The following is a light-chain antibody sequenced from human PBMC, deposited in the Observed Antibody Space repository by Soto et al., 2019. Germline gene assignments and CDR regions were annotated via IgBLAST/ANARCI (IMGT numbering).Light chain of an antibody. J-gene: IGKJ1*01. Sequence: EIVLTQSPGTLSLSPGERATLSCRASQSISANYLAWYQQKPGQAPRLRIYGVSIRATGIPDRFAGSGSGPDFTLTISRLEPEDFAVYYCHQYGVSPKTFGQGTTVELK. CDR3: HQYGVSPKT. V-gene: IGKV3-20*01. CDR1: QSISANY. CDR2: GVS.